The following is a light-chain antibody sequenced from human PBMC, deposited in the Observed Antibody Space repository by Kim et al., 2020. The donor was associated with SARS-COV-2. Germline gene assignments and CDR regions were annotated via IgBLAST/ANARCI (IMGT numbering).Light chain of an antibody. Sequence: DIQMTQSPSSLSASVGDRVTITCRASQSISIYLNWYQQKPGKAPKLLIYAASSLQSGVPSRFSGSGSGTDFTLTISSLQPEGLATYYCQQSYSTPRRFGQGTKVEIK. V-gene: IGKV1-39*01. J-gene: IGKJ1*01. CDR3: QQSYSTPRR. CDR1: QSISIY. CDR2: AAS.